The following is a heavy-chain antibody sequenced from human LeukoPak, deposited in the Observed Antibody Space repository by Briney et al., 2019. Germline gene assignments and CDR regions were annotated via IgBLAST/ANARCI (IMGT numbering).Heavy chain of an antibody. Sequence: PPETLSLTCTVSGGSISSSSYYWGWIRQPPGKGLEWVGSIYYSGSTYYNPSLKSRVTVSVDTSKNQFSLKLSSVTAADTAVYYCARGRIAVAAFYYFDYWGQGTLVTVSS. CDR2: IYYSGST. J-gene: IGHJ4*02. CDR1: GGSISSSSYY. V-gene: IGHV4-39*07. CDR3: ARGRIAVAAFYYFDY. D-gene: IGHD6-19*01.